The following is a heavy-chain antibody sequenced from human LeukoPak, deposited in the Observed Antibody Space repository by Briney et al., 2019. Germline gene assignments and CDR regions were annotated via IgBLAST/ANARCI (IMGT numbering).Heavy chain of an antibody. J-gene: IGHJ4*02. Sequence: GQSLRLSCDASGFNINTYTMYWVRQAPGQGLEWVSGIRNSDGMTYYADSVRGRFTISTDNSKNTLYLQMNSLRAEDTALYYCAKGLERESRLDSWGQGTLVTVSS. CDR2: IRNSDGMT. D-gene: IGHD1-1*01. CDR1: GFNINTYT. CDR3: AKGLERESRLDS. V-gene: IGHV3-23*01.